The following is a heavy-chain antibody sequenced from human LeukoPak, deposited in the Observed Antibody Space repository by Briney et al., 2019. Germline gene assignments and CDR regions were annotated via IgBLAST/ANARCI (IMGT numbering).Heavy chain of an antibody. D-gene: IGHD3-16*01. CDR3: WWVTKSVGGFDH. CDR1: GLTFSDAW. V-gene: IGHV3-15*01. CDR2: MKREGGGGTA. J-gene: IGHJ4*02. Sequence: GGSLRLSCAHSGLTFSDAWMSWVRQAPGGGLEWVARMKREGGGGTADYAAPVKNRFTISRDDSKNTVYLQVSSLRNEDTAVCYCWWVTKSVGGFDHWGQGTLVTVSS.